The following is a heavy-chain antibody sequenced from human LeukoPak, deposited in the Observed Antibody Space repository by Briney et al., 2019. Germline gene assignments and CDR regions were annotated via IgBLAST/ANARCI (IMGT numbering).Heavy chain of an antibody. J-gene: IGHJ4*02. Sequence: GGSLRLSCAASGFTFSSYDMHWVRQATGKGLEWASAIGTAGDTYYPGSVKGRFTISRENAKNSLYLQMNSLRAEDTAVYYCARERTGNYFDYWGQGTLVTVSS. CDR1: GFTFSSYD. D-gene: IGHD7-27*01. CDR3: ARERTGNYFDY. V-gene: IGHV3-13*01. CDR2: IGTAGDT.